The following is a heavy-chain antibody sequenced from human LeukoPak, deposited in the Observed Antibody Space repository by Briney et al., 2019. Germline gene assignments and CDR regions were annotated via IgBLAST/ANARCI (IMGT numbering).Heavy chain of an antibody. Sequence: GGSLRLSCAASGFTFSSYWMHWVRQAPGKGLVWVSRINSDGSSTSYADSVKGRFTISRDNAKNTLYLQMNSLRAEDTAVYYCARDQGYDSSGYYYLPSADAFDIWGQGTMVTVSS. CDR1: GFTFSSYW. J-gene: IGHJ3*02. V-gene: IGHV3-74*01. CDR3: ARDQGYDSSGYYYLPSADAFDI. D-gene: IGHD3-22*01. CDR2: INSDGSST.